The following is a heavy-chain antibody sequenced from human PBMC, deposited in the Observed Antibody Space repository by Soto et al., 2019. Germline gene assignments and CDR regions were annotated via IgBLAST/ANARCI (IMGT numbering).Heavy chain of an antibody. J-gene: IGHJ3*02. V-gene: IGHV1-18*01. D-gene: IGHD2-21*02. CDR1: GYTFNSYG. CDR2: IRVKNGNT. CDR3: ARGPTVGDI. Sequence: QVQLVQSGGEVKKPGASVKVSCKASGYTFNSYGISWVRQAPGQGLEWMGWIRVKNGNTNYAQNFQGRFTMTTDTSTSTAYMELSSLRSDDTAVYYCARGPTVGDIWGQGTMVTVSS.